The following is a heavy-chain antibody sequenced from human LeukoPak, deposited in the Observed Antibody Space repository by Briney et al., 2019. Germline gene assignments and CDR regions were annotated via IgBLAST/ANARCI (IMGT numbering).Heavy chain of an antibody. CDR2: MYYSGST. J-gene: IGHJ5*02. V-gene: IGHV4-31*03. Sequence: SETLSLTCTVSGGSISSGGYYWSWIRQHPGGGLQWIGYMYYSGSTYYNPSLKSRVTISVDTSKNQFSLKLSSVTAADTAVYYCVRRIAAAGTRWFDPWGQGTLVTVSS. D-gene: IGHD6-13*01. CDR3: VRRIAAAGTRWFDP. CDR1: GGSISSGGYY.